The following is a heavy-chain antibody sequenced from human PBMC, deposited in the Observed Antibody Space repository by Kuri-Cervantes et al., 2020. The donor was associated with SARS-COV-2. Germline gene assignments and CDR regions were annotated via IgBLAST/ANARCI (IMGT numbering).Heavy chain of an antibody. CDR1: GGSFSGYY. CDR3: ARPMPYDFWSGYRAYYYGMDV. CDR2: INHSGST. V-gene: IGHV4-34*01. J-gene: IGHJ6*02. Sequence: ESLKISCDVYGGSFSGYYWSWIRQPPGKGLEWIGEINHSGSTNYNPSLKSRVTISVDTSKNQFSLKLSSVTAADTAVYYCARPMPYDFWSGYRAYYYGMDVWDQGTTVTVSS. D-gene: IGHD3-3*01.